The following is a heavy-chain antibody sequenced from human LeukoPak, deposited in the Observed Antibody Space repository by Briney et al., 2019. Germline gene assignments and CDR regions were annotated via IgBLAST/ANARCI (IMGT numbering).Heavy chain of an antibody. CDR2: INTNNGRT. D-gene: IGHD3-10*01. CDR1: GYTFITYY. J-gene: IGHJ4*02. CDR3: VREKAGGYFDF. Sequence: ASVRVSRKTSGYTFITYYIHWLRQAPGQGLEWMGMINTNNGRTNQPQNFRGSVTMTRDMSTSTVYMGLSSLRSDDTGMYYCVREKAGGYFDFWGQGTLVTVSS. V-gene: IGHV1-46*01.